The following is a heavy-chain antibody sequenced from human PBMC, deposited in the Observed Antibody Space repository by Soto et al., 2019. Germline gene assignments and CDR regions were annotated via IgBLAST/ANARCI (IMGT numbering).Heavy chain of an antibody. CDR1: GFTFSSYA. D-gene: IGHD6-6*01. V-gene: IGHV3-23*01. Sequence: GESLKISCAASGFTFSSYAMSWVRQAPGKGLEWVSAISGSGGSTYYADSVKGRFTISRDNSKNTLYLQMNSLRAEDTAVYYCAKDALSSRNAFDIWGQGTMVTVSS. CDR3: AKDALSSRNAFDI. J-gene: IGHJ3*02. CDR2: ISGSGGST.